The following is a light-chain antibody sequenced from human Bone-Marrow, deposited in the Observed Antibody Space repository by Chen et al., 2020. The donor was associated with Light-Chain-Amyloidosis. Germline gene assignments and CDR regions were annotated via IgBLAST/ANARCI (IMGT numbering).Light chain of an antibody. CDR3: QQRSNWPLT. V-gene: IGKV3-11*01. J-gene: IGKJ4*01. CDR1: QSVSSH. CDR2: DAS. Sequence: EIVLTQSPVTLSLSPGERATLSCRAGQSVSSHLAWYQQKPGQAPRLLIYDASNRATGIPARFSGRGSGTDFTLTINSLEPEDFAVYYCQQRSNWPLTFGGGTKVEIK.